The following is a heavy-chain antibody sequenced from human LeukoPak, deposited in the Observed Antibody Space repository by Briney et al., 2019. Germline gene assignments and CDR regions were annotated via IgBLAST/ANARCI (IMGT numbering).Heavy chain of an antibody. CDR1: GFTFSNYW. V-gene: IGHV3-7*01. CDR2: IKQDGSEK. J-gene: IGHJ6*03. CDR3: ARDSAADIPYYMDV. D-gene: IGHD3-9*01. Sequence: PGGSLRLSCAASGFTFSNYWMSWVRQAPGKGLEWVANIKQDGSEKYYVDSVKGRFTISRDNAKNSLYLQMNSLRAEDTAVYYCARDSAADIPYYMDVWGKGTTVTVSS.